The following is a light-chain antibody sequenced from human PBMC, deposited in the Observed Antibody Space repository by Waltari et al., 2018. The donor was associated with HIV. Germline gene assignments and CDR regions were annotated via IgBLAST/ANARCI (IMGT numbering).Light chain of an antibody. Sequence: QSALTQPASVSGSPGQSITISCTGTSSDVGGYNYVSWYQQHPGKAPKLMIYDVSNGPVGVSTRLSGSKSGNAVSLTIAGLQAEDEADYYCSSYTSSSTPVVFGGGTKLTVL. J-gene: IGLJ2*01. V-gene: IGLV2-14*01. CDR3: SSYTSSSTPVV. CDR2: DVS. CDR1: SSDVGGYNY.